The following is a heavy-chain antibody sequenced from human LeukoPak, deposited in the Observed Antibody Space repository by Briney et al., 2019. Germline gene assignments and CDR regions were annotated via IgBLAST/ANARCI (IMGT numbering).Heavy chain of an antibody. V-gene: IGHV3-23*01. J-gene: IGHJ4*01. D-gene: IGHD3-10*01. CDR1: GFTFSSYA. CDR2: ISGSGMST. Sequence: GGSLRLSCAASGFTFSSYAMSWVRQAPGKGLEWVSAISGSGMSTYYADSVKGRLNVSRDDSKNMLYLQMNSLTVEDTAVYYCVLDIARDMIRGLAFFDYWGHGTLVTVSS. CDR3: VLDIARDMIRGLAFFDY.